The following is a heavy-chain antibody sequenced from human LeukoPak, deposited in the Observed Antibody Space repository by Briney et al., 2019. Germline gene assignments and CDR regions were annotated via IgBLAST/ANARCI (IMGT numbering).Heavy chain of an antibody. J-gene: IGHJ5*02. CDR3: ARERLYCTNGVCSNWFDP. V-gene: IGHV1-69*04. D-gene: IGHD2-8*01. CDR1: GGTFSSYA. CDR2: IIPILGIA. Sequence: SVKVSCKASGGTFSSYAISWVRQAPGQGLEWMGRIIPILGIANYAQKFQGRVTITADKSTSTAYMELSSLRSEDTAVYYCARERLYCTNGVCSNWFDPWGQGTLVTVSS.